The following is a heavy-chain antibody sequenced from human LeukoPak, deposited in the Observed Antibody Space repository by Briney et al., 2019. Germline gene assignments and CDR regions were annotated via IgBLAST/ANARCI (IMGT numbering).Heavy chain of an antibody. CDR3: VRPDRIFGVPAAFDA. V-gene: IGHV1-69*01. Sequence: SVKVSCKASGGSFSDWPINWVRQAPGQGLEWLGGIIPKYCGSSYAQAFQGRVTITADESTNTHYMEMSGLRPDDTAVYYCVRPDRIFGVPAAFDAWGQGTLVAVSS. CDR2: IIPKYCGS. CDR1: GGSFSDWP. J-gene: IGHJ3*01. D-gene: IGHD3-3*02.